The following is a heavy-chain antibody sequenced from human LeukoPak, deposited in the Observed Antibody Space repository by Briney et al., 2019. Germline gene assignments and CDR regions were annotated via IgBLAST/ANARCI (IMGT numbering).Heavy chain of an antibody. Sequence: GGSLRLSCAASGFTFSNYALHWVRQAPGKGLEWVAVISYDGSNKFYADSVRGRFTISRDNSKNTLYLQMNSLRAEDTAVYYCAKPARTDAFDIWGQGTMVTVSS. CDR3: AKPARTDAFDI. CDR1: GFTFSNYA. J-gene: IGHJ3*02. V-gene: IGHV3-30*04. CDR2: ISYDGSNK. D-gene: IGHD1-14*01.